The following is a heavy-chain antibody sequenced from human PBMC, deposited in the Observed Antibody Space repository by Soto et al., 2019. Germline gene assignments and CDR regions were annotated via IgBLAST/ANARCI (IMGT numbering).Heavy chain of an antibody. CDR1: GGSIRSDY. V-gene: IGHV4-59*08. D-gene: IGHD5-12*01. CDR3: ARHRDSGYVFGFSFDS. CDR2: FFHSGST. J-gene: IGHJ4*02. Sequence: PSETLSLTCTVSGGSIRSDYWSWIRKAPGKGLEWIGNFFHSGSTNYNPSLKSRVTISVDTSKNQFSLNLSSVTAADTAIYYCARHRDSGYVFGFSFDSWGQGIWVT.